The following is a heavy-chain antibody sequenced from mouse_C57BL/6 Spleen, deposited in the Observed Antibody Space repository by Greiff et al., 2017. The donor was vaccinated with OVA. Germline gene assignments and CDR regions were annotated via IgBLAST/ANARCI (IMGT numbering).Heavy chain of an antibody. V-gene: IGHV1-26*01. CDR3: ARGGGTCDFDY. Sequence: VQLQQSGPELVKPGASVKISCKASGYTFTDYYMNWVKQSHGKSLEWIGDINPNNGGTSYNQKFKGKATLTVDKSSSTAYMELRSLTSEDSAVYYCARGGGTCDFDYWGQGTTLTVSS. CDR1: GYTFTDYY. D-gene: IGHD1-1*02. CDR2: INPNNGGT. J-gene: IGHJ2*01.